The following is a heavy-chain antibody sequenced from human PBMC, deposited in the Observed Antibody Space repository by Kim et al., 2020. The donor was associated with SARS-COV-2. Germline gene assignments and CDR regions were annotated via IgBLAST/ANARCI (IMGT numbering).Heavy chain of an antibody. CDR2: IYSGGTT. J-gene: IGHJ3*02. V-gene: IGHV3-66*01. Sequence: GGSLRLSCAASGVTVSSNHMNWVRQAPGKGLEWVSVIYSGGTTDYVDSVKGRFTISRDTSKNTLALQMNGLRAEDTAVYYCAKRNYGYGAFDIWGQGTMVTVSS. CDR3: AKRNYGYGAFDI. D-gene: IGHD1-7*01. CDR1: GVTVSSNH.